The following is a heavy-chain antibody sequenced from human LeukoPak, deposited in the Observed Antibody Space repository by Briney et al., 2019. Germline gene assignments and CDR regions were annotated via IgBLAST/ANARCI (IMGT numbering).Heavy chain of an antibody. CDR1: EFTFSSYS. V-gene: IGHV3-7*03. CDR2: IKEDGSEK. J-gene: IGHJ3*02. CDR3: ARLHSAIYYGDAFDI. D-gene: IGHD1-26*01. Sequence: PGGSLRLSCAASEFTFSSYSMNWVRQAPGKGLEWVAKIKEDGSEKYYVDSVKGRFTVSRDNVKNSLFLKMNSLRAEDTAAYYCARLHSAIYYGDAFDIWGQGTMVTVSS.